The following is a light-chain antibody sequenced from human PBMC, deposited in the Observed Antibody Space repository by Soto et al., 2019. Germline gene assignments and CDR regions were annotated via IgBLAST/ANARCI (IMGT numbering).Light chain of an antibody. CDR1: QSVSSSY. CDR3: QQYGSSPLT. CDR2: GAS. J-gene: IGKJ4*01. V-gene: IGKV3-20*01. Sequence: EIVMTQSPATLSVSPGERATLSCRASQSVSSSYLAWYQQKPGQAPRLLIYGASSRATGIPDRFSGSVSGTDFTLTISRLEPEDFAVYYCQQYGSSPLTFGGGTKGDNK.